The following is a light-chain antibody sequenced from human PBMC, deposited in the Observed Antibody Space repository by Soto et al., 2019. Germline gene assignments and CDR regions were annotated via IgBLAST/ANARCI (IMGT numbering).Light chain of an antibody. J-gene: IGKJ4*01. CDR1: QGISSY. Sequence: DIQLTQSPSFLSASVGDRVTITCRASQGISSYFAWYQQKPGKAPKLLLYAVSTLQSGVPSRFRGSASGTEFTLTRSSLQLEDFATYYCQQLNSYRLTFGGGTKVEIK. CDR3: QQLNSYRLT. CDR2: AVS. V-gene: IGKV1-9*01.